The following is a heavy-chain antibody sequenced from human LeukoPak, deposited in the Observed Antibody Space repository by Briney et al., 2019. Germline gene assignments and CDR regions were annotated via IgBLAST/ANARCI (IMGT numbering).Heavy chain of an antibody. CDR1: GGSISSSSYY. CDR2: IYYSGST. J-gene: IGHJ4*02. Sequence: PSETLSLTCTVSGGSISSSSYYWGWIRQPPGKGLEWIGSIYYSGSTYYNPSLKSRVTISVDTSKNQFSLKLSSVTAADTAVYYCARRILTGYRYYFDYWGQGTLVTVSS. V-gene: IGHV4-39*01. CDR3: ARRILTGYRYYFDY. D-gene: IGHD3-9*01.